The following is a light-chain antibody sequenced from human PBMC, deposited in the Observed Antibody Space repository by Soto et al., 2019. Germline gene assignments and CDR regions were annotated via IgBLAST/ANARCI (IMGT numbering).Light chain of an antibody. J-gene: IGKJ5*01. Sequence: DIQMTQSPSSLSASVGDRVTITCRASQNIANFLNWYQQKPGKAPKLLIYAASSLQSGVPSRFSGGGFGTAFTLTISSLQSEDFATYYCQQNSSPPPITFGQGTRLDIK. CDR1: QNIANF. CDR2: AAS. CDR3: QQNSSPPPIT. V-gene: IGKV1-39*01.